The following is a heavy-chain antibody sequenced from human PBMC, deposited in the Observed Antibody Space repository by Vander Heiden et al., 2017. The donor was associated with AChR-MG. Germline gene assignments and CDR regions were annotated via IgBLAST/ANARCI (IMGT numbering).Heavy chain of an antibody. D-gene: IGHD3-22*01. CDR1: GFTFSSYS. J-gene: IGHJ4*02. CDR3: ARDQPNYYDSSGELDY. CDR2: ISSSSSYI. Sequence: EVQLVESGGGLVKPGGSLRLSCAASGFTFSSYSMNWVRQAPGKGLEWVSSISSSSSYIYYADSVKGRFTISRDNAKNSLYLQMNSLRAEDTAVYYCARDQPNYYDSSGELDYWGQGTLVTVSS. V-gene: IGHV3-21*01.